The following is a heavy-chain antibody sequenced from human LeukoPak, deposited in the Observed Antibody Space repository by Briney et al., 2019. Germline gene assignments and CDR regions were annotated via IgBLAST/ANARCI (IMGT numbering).Heavy chain of an antibody. CDR1: GFTFSSYG. CDR2: IRYDGSNK. Sequence: QAGGSLRLSCAASGFTFSSYGMHWVRQAPGKGLEWVTFIRYDGSNKYYADSVKGRFTISRDNSKNTLYLQMNSLRAEDTAVYYCAKDTVDYYYYMDVWGKGTTVTISS. V-gene: IGHV3-30*02. J-gene: IGHJ6*03. D-gene: IGHD4-11*01. CDR3: AKDTVDYYYYMDV.